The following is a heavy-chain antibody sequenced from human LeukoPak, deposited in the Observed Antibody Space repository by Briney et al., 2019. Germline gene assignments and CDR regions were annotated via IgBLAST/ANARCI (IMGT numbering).Heavy chain of an antibody. CDR3: ARARPYSSGWYGDKYFQH. V-gene: IGHV4-34*01. J-gene: IGHJ1*01. CDR1: GGSFSGYY. D-gene: IGHD6-19*01. Sequence: SETLSLTCAVYGGSFSGYYWSWIRQPPGKGLEWIGEINHSGSTNYNPSLKSRVTISVDTPKNQFSLKLSSVTAADTAVYYCARARPYSSGWYGDKYFQHWGRGTLVTVSS. CDR2: INHSGST.